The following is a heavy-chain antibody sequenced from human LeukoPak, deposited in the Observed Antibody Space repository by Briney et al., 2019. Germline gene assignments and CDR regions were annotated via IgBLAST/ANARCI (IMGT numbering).Heavy chain of an antibody. CDR2: IIPIFGTA. CDR1: GGTFSSYA. D-gene: IGHD1-7*01. J-gene: IGHJ6*03. V-gene: IGHV1-69*05. Sequence: ASVKVSCKASGGTFSSYAISWVRQAPGQGLEWMGGIIPIFGTANYAQKFQGRVTITTDESTSTAYMELSSLRSEDTAVYYCASAQGGWNYIYYYMDVWGKGTTVTVSS. CDR3: ASAQGGWNYIYYYMDV.